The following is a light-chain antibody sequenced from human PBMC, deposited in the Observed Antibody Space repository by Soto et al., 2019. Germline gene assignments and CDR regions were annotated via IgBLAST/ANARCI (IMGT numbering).Light chain of an antibody. CDR2: GAS. CDR3: QQYSSSPWT. Sequence: EIVLTQSPGTLSVSPGERATLSCRASQSVSSTYLAWYQQRPGQAPRLLIYGASNRATGIPDRFSGSGSGTDFTLTISRLEPEDFAVYYCQQYSSSPWTFGQGTKVDIK. CDR1: QSVSSTY. J-gene: IGKJ1*01. V-gene: IGKV3-20*01.